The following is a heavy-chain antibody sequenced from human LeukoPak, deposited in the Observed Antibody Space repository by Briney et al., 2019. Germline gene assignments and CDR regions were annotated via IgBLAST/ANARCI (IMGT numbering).Heavy chain of an antibody. V-gene: IGHV4-30-4*08. CDR2: IYYSGST. CDR3: ARDIVVVPAYMDV. D-gene: IGHD2-2*01. Sequence: PSETLSLTCTVSGGSLSSGDFYWGWIRQPPGKGLEWIGNIYYSGSTYYNSSLKSRVTISVDTSKNQFSLKLSSVTAADTAVYYCARDIVVVPAYMDVWGKGTTVTVSS. J-gene: IGHJ6*03. CDR1: GGSLSSGDFY.